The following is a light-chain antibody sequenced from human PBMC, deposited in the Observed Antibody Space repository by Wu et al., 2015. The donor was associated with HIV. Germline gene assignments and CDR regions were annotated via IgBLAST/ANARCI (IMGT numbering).Light chain of an antibody. Sequence: DIEMTQSPSSLSASVGDRVTIICQASQDIVNYLNWYQQKPGKAPKLLIYGASNLQTGVPSRFSGGGSGTDFSSPSAACSLKILQHIYCQQHDNLPLTFGLGPKWIS. J-gene: IGKJ3*01. CDR1: QDIVNY. V-gene: IGKV1-33*01. CDR3: QQHDNLPLT. CDR2: GAS.